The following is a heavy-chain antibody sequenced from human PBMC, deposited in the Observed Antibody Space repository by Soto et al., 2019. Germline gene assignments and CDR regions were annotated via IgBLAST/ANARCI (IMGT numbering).Heavy chain of an antibody. CDR3: ARGEDDYGDFGSMYA. CDR2: IIPFLSAT. CDR1: GGHFDRFA. Sequence: QVQLVQSGAEVKKPGSSVKVSCRASGGHFDRFALSWLRQAHGQGLEWMGGIIPFLSATTYAQKFQGRVTITADESASTLYLELRSLTSDDTAVYYCARGEDDYGDFGSMYAWGQGTSVTVSS. J-gene: IGHJ6*02. V-gene: IGHV1-69*01. D-gene: IGHD4-17*01.